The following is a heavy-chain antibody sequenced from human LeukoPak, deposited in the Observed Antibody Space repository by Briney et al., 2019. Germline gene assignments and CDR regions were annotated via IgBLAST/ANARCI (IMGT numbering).Heavy chain of an antibody. V-gene: IGHV4-39*01. D-gene: IGHD3-10*01. Sequence: SETLSLTCTVSGGSISSSSYYWGWIRQPPGKGLEWIGSIYYSGSTYYNPSLKSRVTISVDTSKNQFSLKLSSVTAADTAVYYCASNAPNYGSGSIGRLWYFDYWGQGTLVTVSS. J-gene: IGHJ4*02. CDR2: IYYSGST. CDR1: GGSISSSSYY. CDR3: ASNAPNYGSGSIGRLWYFDY.